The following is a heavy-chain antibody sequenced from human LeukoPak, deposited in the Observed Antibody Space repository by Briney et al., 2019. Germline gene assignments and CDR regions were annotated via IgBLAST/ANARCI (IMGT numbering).Heavy chain of an antibody. V-gene: IGHV1-18*01. D-gene: IGHD2-21*02. J-gene: IGHJ5*02. Sequence: GASVKVSCKASGYTFANYGISWVRQAPGQGLEWMGWISAKNGNTKYAQKFQGRVTMTRDTSTSTVYMELSSLGSEDTAVYYCARERVVTTLSIREGWFDPWGQGTLVTVSS. CDR1: GYTFANYG. CDR3: ARERVVTTLSIREGWFDP. CDR2: ISAKNGNT.